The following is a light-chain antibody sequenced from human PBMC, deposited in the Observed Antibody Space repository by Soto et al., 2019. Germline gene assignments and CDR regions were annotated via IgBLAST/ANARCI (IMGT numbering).Light chain of an antibody. CDR2: DVT. Sequence: QSVLTQPRSVSGPPGQSVAISCTGTSSDVGGYNYVSWYQQHPGKAPKLIIYDVTKRPSGVPDRFSGSSSGNTASLTISGLQAEDEADYFCCSYAGSYSYVFGNGTKVTVL. CDR1: SSDVGGYNY. CDR3: CSYAGSYSYV. J-gene: IGLJ1*01. V-gene: IGLV2-11*01.